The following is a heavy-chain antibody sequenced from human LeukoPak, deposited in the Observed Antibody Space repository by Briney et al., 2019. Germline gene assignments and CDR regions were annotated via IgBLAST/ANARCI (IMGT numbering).Heavy chain of an antibody. CDR2: ISGSGGST. Sequence: GGSLRLSCAASGFTFSSYAMSWVRQAPGKGLEWVSAISGSGGSTYYADSVKGRFTISRDNSKNTLYLQMNSLRAEDTAVYYCAKPGTRSWYSSGWYIYFQHWGQGTLVTVSS. CDR3: AKPGTRSWYSSGWYIYFQH. J-gene: IGHJ1*01. D-gene: IGHD6-19*01. CDR1: GFTFSSYA. V-gene: IGHV3-23*01.